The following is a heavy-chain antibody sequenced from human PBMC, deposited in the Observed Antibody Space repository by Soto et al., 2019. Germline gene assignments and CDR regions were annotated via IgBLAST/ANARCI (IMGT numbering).Heavy chain of an antibody. CDR3: ARARCSSGQCYYFDY. V-gene: IGHV3-64*02. J-gene: IGHJ4*02. CDR1: GFTFSSYN. D-gene: IGHD2-15*01. CDR2: ISRSGDRT. Sequence: EVQLVESGEGLVQPGGSLRLSCAASGFTFSSYNIHWIRQAPGKGLEFVSAISRSGDRTYYADSVKGRFTITRDNSKNPVSLQMGSLSAEDMAVYYCARARCSSGQCYYFDYWGRGALVSVSS.